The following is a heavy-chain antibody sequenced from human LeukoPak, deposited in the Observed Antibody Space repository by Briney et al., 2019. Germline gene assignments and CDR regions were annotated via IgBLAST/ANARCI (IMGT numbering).Heavy chain of an antibody. CDR2: IYYSGST. V-gene: IGHV4-39*01. CDR1: GGSFSGHY. CDR3: AALPMVRGVIIFASGWFDP. J-gene: IGHJ5*02. Sequence: KSSETLSLTCAVYGGSFSGHYWGWIRQPPGKGLEWIGSIYYSGSTYYNPSLKSRVTISVDTSKNQFSLKLSSVTAADTAVYYCAALPMVRGVIIFASGWFDPWGQGTLVTVSS. D-gene: IGHD3-10*01.